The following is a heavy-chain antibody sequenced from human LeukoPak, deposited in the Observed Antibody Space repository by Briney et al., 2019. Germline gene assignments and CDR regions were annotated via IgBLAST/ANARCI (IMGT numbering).Heavy chain of an antibody. CDR1: GFTVGSNY. J-gene: IGHJ4*02. V-gene: IGHV3-66*01. CDR2: ISSGGTT. CDR3: ARAKEMATITDY. Sequence: GGSLRLSCAASGFTVGSNYMSWVRQAPGKGLEWVSVISSGGTTYYADSVKGRFTISRDNSKNTLYLQMNSLRAEDTAVYYCARAKEMATITDYWGQGTLVTVSS. D-gene: IGHD5-24*01.